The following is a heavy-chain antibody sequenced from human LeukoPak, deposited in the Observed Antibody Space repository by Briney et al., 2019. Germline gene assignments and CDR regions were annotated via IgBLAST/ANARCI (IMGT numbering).Heavy chain of an antibody. CDR1: GFTFSSYG. D-gene: IGHD3-10*02. CDR2: ISGSGGST. J-gene: IGHJ6*04. CDR3: AELGITMIGDV. V-gene: IGHV3-23*01. Sequence: PPGGSLRLSCAASGFTFSSYGMSWVRQAPGKGLEWLSAISGSGGSTYYADSVKGRFTISRDNAKNSLYLQMNSLRAEDTAVYYCAELGITMIGDVWGKGTTVTISS.